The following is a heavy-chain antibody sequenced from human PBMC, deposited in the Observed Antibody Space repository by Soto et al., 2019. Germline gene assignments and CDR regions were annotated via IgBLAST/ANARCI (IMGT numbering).Heavy chain of an antibody. D-gene: IGHD2-2*01. V-gene: IGHV1-3*01. Sequence: SVKVSCNASGYTFTRYTMNWVRQAPGQRLEWMGWINPDNGNTKSSQKFQDRVIITRDTSASTAYMDLSSLRSEDTAVYYCSRGIATSQLDPAGQGTLVTISS. CDR3: SRGIATSQLDP. J-gene: IGHJ5*02. CDR1: GYTFTRYT. CDR2: INPDNGNT.